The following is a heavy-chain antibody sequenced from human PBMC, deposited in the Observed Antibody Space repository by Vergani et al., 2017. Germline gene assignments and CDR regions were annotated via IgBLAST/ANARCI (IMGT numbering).Heavy chain of an antibody. J-gene: IGHJ1*01. CDR1: GGSISGGRYY. CDR2: VYSSGST. CDR3: ARDNRGHCSGGRCYDVEYFHL. D-gene: IGHD2-15*01. Sequence: QLQESGPGLVKPSQTLSLTCTVSGGSISGGRYYWNWIRQPAGKGLEWIGRVYSSGSTNYNPSLKSRVTISVDTSKNQFSLKLTSVTAADTAMYYCARDNRGHCSGGRCYDVEYFHLWGQGTLVTVSS. V-gene: IGHV4-61*02.